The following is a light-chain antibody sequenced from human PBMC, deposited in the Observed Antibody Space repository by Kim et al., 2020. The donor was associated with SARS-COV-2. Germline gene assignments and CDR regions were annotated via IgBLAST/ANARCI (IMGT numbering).Light chain of an antibody. CDR1: QDIGKY. V-gene: IGKV1-27*01. J-gene: IGKJ2*01. Sequence: DIRMTQSPSSLPASIGDRVTITCRASQDIGKYVAWYQQKPGTTPKLLIYGASTLQSGVPSRFSGSGSGTDFTLTISNLQPEDIATYYCQKYNRAPYTFGQGTKLEI. CDR2: GAS. CDR3: QKYNRAPYT.